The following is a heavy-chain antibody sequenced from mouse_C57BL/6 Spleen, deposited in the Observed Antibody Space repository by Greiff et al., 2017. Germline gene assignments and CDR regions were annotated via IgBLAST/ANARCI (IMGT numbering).Heavy chain of an antibody. V-gene: IGHV1-64*01. J-gene: IGHJ2*01. Sequence: VQLQQPGAELVKPGASVKLSCKASGYTFTSYWMHWVKQRPGQGLEWIGMIHPNSGSTNYNEKFKSKATLTVDKSSSTAYMQLSSLTSEDSAVYYCARPLPYDGYYDFDYWGQGTTLTVSS. CDR2: IHPNSGST. CDR3: ARPLPYDGYYDFDY. D-gene: IGHD2-3*01. CDR1: GYTFTSYW.